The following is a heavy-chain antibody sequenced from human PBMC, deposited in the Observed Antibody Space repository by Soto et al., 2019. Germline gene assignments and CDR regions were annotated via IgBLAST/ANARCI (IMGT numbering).Heavy chain of an antibody. V-gene: IGHV4-34*01. CDR1: GGSFSGYY. Sequence: QVQLQQWGAGLLKPSETLSLTCAVYGGSFSGYYWSWIRKPPGQGLEWIGEINHSGSTNYNPSLKSRVTISVDTSKNQFSLKLSSVTAADTAVYYCARGSVALDAFDIWGQGTMVTVSS. CDR2: INHSGST. CDR3: ARGSVALDAFDI. D-gene: IGHD5-12*01. J-gene: IGHJ3*02.